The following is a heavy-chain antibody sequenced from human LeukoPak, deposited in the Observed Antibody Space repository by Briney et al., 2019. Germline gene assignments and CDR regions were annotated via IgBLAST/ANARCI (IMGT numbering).Heavy chain of an antibody. Sequence: PGGSLRLSCAASGFIFSNYAMSWVRQAPGKGLEWVSGISGSGGSTYYADSVKGRFTISRDNSKNTLYLQMNSLRAEDTAVYYCAKDPSSSSYLLWYFDLWGRGTLVTVSS. J-gene: IGHJ2*01. CDR2: ISGSGGST. CDR1: GFIFSNYA. CDR3: AKDPSSSSYLLWYFDL. V-gene: IGHV3-23*01. D-gene: IGHD6-13*01.